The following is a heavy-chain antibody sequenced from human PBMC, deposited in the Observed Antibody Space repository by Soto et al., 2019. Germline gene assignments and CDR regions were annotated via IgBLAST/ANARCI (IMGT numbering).Heavy chain of an antibody. V-gene: IGHV3-30*18. D-gene: IGHD2-8*01. J-gene: IGHJ4*02. CDR3: AKPPPSRYCTNGVCYFDY. Sequence: PGGSLRLSCAASGFTFSSYGMHWVRQAPGKGLEWVAVISYDGSNKYYADSVKGRFTISRDNSKNTLYLQMNSLRAEDTAVYYCAKPPPSRYCTNGVCYFDYWGQGTLVTVSS. CDR1: GFTFSSYG. CDR2: ISYDGSNK.